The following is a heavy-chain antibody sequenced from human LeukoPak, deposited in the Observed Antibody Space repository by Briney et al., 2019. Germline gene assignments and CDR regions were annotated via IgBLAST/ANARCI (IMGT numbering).Heavy chain of an antibody. CDR3: AKDRRLAAFDY. V-gene: IGHV3-23*01. D-gene: IGHD6-25*01. CDR1: GFTFSSYG. Sequence: GGSLRLSCTASGFTFSSYGMNWVRQGPGKGLEWVSGITGRGEQIFYAGSVKGRFTISRDKSKNTLYLQMNSLRVEDTAVYYCAKDRRLAAFDYGGQGTLVTVSS. J-gene: IGHJ4*02. CDR2: ITGRGEQI.